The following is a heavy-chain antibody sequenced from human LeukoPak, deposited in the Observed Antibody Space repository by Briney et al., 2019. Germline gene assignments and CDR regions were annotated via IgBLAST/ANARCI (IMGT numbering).Heavy chain of an antibody. Sequence: SQTLSLTCTVSGGSISSGGYYWSWIRQPPGKGLEWIGYIYHSGSTYYNPSLKSRVTISVDRSKNQFSLKLSSVTAADTAVYYCARVGNSIAAPVNGYYFDYWGQGTLVTVSS. CDR2: IYHSGST. V-gene: IGHV4-30-2*01. CDR3: ARVGNSIAAPVNGYYFDY. J-gene: IGHJ4*02. D-gene: IGHD1/OR15-1a*01. CDR1: GGSISSGGYY.